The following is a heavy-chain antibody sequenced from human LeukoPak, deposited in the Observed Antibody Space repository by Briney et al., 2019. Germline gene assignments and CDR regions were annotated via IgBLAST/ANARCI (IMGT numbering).Heavy chain of an antibody. J-gene: IGHJ4*02. D-gene: IGHD5-18*01. CDR2: IKSKTDGGTT. V-gene: IGHV3-15*01. CDR3: TARGYSYGRYFDY. Sequence: GGSLRLSCAASGFTFSNAWMSWVRQAPGKGLEWVGRIKSKTDGGTTDYAAPVKGRFTISRDDSKNTLYLQMNSLKTEGTAVYYCTARGYSYGRYFDYWGQGTLVTVSS. CDR1: GFTFSNAW.